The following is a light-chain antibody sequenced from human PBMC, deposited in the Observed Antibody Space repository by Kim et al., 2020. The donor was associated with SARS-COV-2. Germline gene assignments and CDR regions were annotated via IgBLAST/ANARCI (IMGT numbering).Light chain of an antibody. CDR1: ENINTY. Sequence: VGERVIITCRASENINTYLHWYQQRPGKAPRLLIYSASSLQSGVPSRFSGSGSGTDFSLTITSLQPDDFATYFCQQSSSTPITFGQGTRLEIK. CDR2: SAS. V-gene: IGKV1-39*01. CDR3: QQSSSTPIT. J-gene: IGKJ5*01.